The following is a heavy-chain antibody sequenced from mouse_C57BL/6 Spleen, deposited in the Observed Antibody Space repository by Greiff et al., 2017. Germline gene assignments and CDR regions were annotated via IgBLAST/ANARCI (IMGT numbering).Heavy chain of an antibody. D-gene: IGHD4-1*01. V-gene: IGHV1-64*01. J-gene: IGHJ3*01. CDR1: GYTFTSYW. CDR3: ARRRSWDGFAY. Sequence: VQLKQSGAELAKPGASVKLSCKASGYTFTSYWMHWVKQRPGHGLEWIGMIHPNSGSTNYNEKFKRKATLTVDKSSSTSYIQLSRLTSEDSAVYYCARRRSWDGFAYWGQGTLVTVSA. CDR2: IHPNSGST.